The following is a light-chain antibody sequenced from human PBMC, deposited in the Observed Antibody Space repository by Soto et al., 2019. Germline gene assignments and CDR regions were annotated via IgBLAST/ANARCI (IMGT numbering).Light chain of an antibody. Sequence: QSALTQPRSVSGSPGQSVTISCIRTSSDVDNYNNVSWYQQHPGKAPKLLIYDVNKRPSGVPYRFSGSKSGNTASLTISGLQAGDEADYFCCSYAGTYTRVFGTGTKLTVL. J-gene: IGLJ1*01. CDR1: SSDVDNYNN. V-gene: IGLV2-11*01. CDR3: CSYAGTYTRV. CDR2: DVN.